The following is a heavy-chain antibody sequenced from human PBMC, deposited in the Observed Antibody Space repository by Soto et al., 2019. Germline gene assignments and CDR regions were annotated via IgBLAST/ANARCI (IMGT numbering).Heavy chain of an antibody. CDR1: GFTFSSYA. J-gene: IGHJ4*02. V-gene: IGHV3-30-3*01. CDR2: ISYDGSNK. Sequence: QVQLVESGGGVVQPGRSLRLSCAASGFTFSSYAMHWVRQAPGKGLEWVAVISYDGSNKYYADSVKGRFTISRDNSKNTLYLQMNSLRAEDTAVYYCARELESYWGQGTLVTVSS. CDR3: ARELESY.